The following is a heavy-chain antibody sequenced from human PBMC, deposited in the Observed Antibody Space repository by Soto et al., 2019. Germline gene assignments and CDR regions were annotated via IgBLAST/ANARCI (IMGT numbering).Heavy chain of an antibody. D-gene: IGHD4-17*01. Sequence: EVQLVESGGGLVQPGGSLRLSCAASGFTFSSYSMNWVRQAPGEGLEWVSYITSSSDTIYYADSVKGRFTISRDNAKNSLYLQMNSLGDEDTAVYYCARLPKGTTVTAWGQGNLVSVSS. CDR3: ARLPKGTTVTA. J-gene: IGHJ4*02. CDR1: GFTFSSYS. V-gene: IGHV3-48*02. CDR2: ITSSSDTI.